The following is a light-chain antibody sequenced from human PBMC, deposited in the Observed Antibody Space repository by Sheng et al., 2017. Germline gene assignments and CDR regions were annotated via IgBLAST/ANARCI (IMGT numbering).Light chain of an antibody. V-gene: IGLV1-40*01. CDR1: SSNIGADYD. CDR2: DNN. Sequence: QSVLTQPPSVSGAPGQRVTISCTGRSSNIGADYDVHWYQQLPGTAPQLLIYDNNNRPSGVPDRFSGSKSDTSASLAITGLQAEDEADYYCQSYDSSLSGAVFGGGTQLTVL. CDR3: QSYDSSLSGAV. J-gene: IGLJ7*01.